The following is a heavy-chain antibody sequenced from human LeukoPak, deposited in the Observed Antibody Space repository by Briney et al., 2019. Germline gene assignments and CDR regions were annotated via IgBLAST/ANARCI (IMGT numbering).Heavy chain of an antibody. CDR1: GYTFTSYG. CDR3: ARGPRVIAVAGSWGGDY. Sequence: ASVKVSSKASGYTFTSYGISWVRQAPGQGLEWMGWISAYNGNTNYAQKLQGRVTMTTDTSTSTAYMELRSLRSDDTAVYYCARGPRVIAVAGSWGGDYWGQGTLVTVSS. D-gene: IGHD6-19*01. J-gene: IGHJ4*02. CDR2: ISAYNGNT. V-gene: IGHV1-18*01.